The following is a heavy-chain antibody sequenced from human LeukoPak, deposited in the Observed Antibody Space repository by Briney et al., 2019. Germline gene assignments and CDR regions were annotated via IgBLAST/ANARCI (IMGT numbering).Heavy chain of an antibody. CDR2: ISSSSSYI. D-gene: IGHD2-2*01. CDR3: ARGERGLYCSSTSCYPVL. J-gene: IGHJ4*02. CDR1: GFTFSSYS. V-gene: IGHV3-21*01. Sequence: GGSLRLSCAASGFTFSSYSMSWVRQAPGKGLEWVSSISSSSSYIYYADSVKGRFTISRDNAKNSLYLQMNSLRAEDTAVYYCARGERGLYCSSTSCYPVLGGQGTLVTVSS.